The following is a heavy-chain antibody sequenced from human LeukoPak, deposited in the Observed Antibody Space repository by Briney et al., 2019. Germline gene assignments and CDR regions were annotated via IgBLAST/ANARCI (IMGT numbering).Heavy chain of an antibody. J-gene: IGHJ6*02. V-gene: IGHV3-9*01. CDR1: GYSFKDYG. CDR3: AKHLTATNTYIFFGLDV. CDR2: INWNGGGT. D-gene: IGHD1-26*01. Sequence: GGSLRLSCAATGYSFKDYGMHWVRQPPGKGLEWVSAINWNGGGTDYADSVKGRFTIFRDDAKNSLYLQLSSLRPEDTALYYCAKHLTATNTYIFFGLDVWGQGTSVTVSS.